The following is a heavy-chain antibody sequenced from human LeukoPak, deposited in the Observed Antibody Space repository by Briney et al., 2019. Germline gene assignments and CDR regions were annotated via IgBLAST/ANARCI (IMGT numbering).Heavy chain of an antibody. V-gene: IGHV1-2*04. D-gene: IGHD2-2*01. CDR2: INPNSGGT. CDR1: GYTFTGYY. Sequence: GASVKVSCKASGYTFTGYYMHWVRQAPGQGLEWMGWINPNSGGTNYAQKFQGWVTMTRDTSISTAYMELSRLRSDDTAVYYCAIVLVVPAATYYFDYWGQGTLVTVSS. CDR3: AIVLVVPAATYYFDY. J-gene: IGHJ4*02.